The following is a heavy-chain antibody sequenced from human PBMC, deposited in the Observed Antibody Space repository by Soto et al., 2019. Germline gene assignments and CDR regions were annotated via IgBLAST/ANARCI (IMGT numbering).Heavy chain of an antibody. D-gene: IGHD3-16*01. Sequence: EVQLVESGGDLVQPGGSLRLSCAASGFTFSSYDFHWVCQATGKGLEWVSGIGTAGDTYYAGSVKGRFIMSRENAKNSLYLQINSLRAGDTAVYYCTRGADGFVYWGQGTLVTVSS. J-gene: IGHJ4*02. CDR1: GFTFSSYD. CDR3: TRGADGFVY. V-gene: IGHV3-13*01. CDR2: IGTAGDT.